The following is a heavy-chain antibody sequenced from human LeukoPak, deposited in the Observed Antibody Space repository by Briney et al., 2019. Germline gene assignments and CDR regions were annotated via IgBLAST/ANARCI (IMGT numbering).Heavy chain of an antibody. CDR2: ISGSGGST. CDR1: GFTFSSYA. CDR3: AKVRFTITMIVVGLGDAFDI. D-gene: IGHD3-22*01. Sequence: GSLRLSCAASGFTFSSYAMSWVRQAPGKGLEWVSIISGSGGSTYYADSVKGRFTISRDNSKNTLYLQMNSLRAEDTAVYYCAKVRFTITMIVVGLGDAFDIWGQGTMVTVSS. V-gene: IGHV3-23*01. J-gene: IGHJ3*02.